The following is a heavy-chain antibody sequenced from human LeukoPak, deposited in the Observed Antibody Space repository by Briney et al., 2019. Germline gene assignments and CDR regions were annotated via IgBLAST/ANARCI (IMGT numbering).Heavy chain of an antibody. D-gene: IGHD1-1*01. CDR1: GFTFSDSS. CDR2: ISTSSNTI. CDR3: ARESGTTGFDY. J-gene: IGHJ4*02. V-gene: IGHV3-48*01. Sequence: PGGSLRLSCAASGFTFSDSSMNWVRQAPGKGLEWVSYISTSSNTIYYADSVKGRFIISRDNAKNSLYLQMNSLRGEDTAVYYCARESGTTGFDYWGQGTLVTVSS.